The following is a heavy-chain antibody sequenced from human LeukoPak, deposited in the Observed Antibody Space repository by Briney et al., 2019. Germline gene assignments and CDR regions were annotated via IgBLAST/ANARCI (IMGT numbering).Heavy chain of an antibody. J-gene: IGHJ4*02. D-gene: IGHD3-16*02. V-gene: IGHV4-39*01. CDR2: IYYSGST. CDR3: ARHPRGITFGGVIVSFDY. Sequence: SETLSLTCTVSGGFISSSSYYWGWIRQPPGKGLEWIGSIYYSGSTYYNPSLKSRVTISVDPSKNQFSLKLRSVTAADTAVYYCARHPRGITFGGVIVSFDYWGQGTLVTVSS. CDR1: GGFISSSSYY.